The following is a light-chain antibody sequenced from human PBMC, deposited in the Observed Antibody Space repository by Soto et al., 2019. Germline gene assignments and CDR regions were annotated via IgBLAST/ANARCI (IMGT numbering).Light chain of an antibody. CDR1: QSISDT. V-gene: IGKV3-15*01. CDR2: GAS. J-gene: IGKJ2*01. Sequence: EIVMTQSSATLSVSPGGRATLSCRASQSISDTLAWYQQKPGQAPRLLIHGASTRATGFPARFSGSGSGTDFTLTISSLQSEDFAVYFCQHYTQWPRFTFGQGTRLEIK. CDR3: QHYTQWPRFT.